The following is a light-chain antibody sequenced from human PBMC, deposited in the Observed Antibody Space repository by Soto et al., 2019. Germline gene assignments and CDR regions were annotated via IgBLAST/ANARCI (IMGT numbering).Light chain of an antibody. CDR2: AAS. V-gene: IGKV3-20*01. Sequence: EIVLTQSPGTLSLSPGERATLSCRASQSVSSSYLAWYQQKTGQAPRLLIYAASSRATGNPDRFSGSGSGTDFTLPINSLEPEDFPVYYCQQYGSSPFTFGGGTKVDIK. CDR3: QQYGSSPFT. CDR1: QSVSSSY. J-gene: IGKJ4*01.